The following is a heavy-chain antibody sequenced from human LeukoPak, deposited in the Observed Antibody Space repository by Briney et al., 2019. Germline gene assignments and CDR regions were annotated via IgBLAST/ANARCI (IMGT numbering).Heavy chain of an antibody. J-gene: IGHJ4*02. Sequence: GGSLRLSCAASGFTFSTAWMTWVRQAPGMGLEWVGRIKSKTDGGTTDYAAPVKGRFTILRDGSRNTMYLQMNSLKTEDTAVYYCTRVVVAAIDSWGQGTLVTVSS. V-gene: IGHV3-15*01. CDR2: IKSKTDGGTT. CDR1: GFTFSTAW. CDR3: TRVVVAAIDS. D-gene: IGHD2-15*01.